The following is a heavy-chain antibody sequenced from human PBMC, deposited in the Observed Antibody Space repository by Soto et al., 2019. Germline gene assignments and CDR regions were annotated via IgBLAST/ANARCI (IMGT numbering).Heavy chain of an antibody. J-gene: IGHJ5*02. CDR2: INPRCGST. D-gene: IGHD6-19*01. Sequence: QVHLVQSGAEVKKPGASVKVSCKASGYTFTSYYIHWVRQAPGQELEWMGIINPRCGSTSYAQKFQGRVTRTRDTSTSTVDMELSSMRAEDTALQYCARSMPQPGIAVSWGQGTLVHVSS. V-gene: IGHV1-46*01. CDR1: GYTFTSYY. CDR3: ARSMPQPGIAVS.